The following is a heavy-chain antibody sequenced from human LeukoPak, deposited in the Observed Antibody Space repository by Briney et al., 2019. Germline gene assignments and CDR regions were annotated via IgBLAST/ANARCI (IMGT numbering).Heavy chain of an antibody. Sequence: GGSLSLPWLAFGFTFRTPDMHWAGQPQGKVPEGVSGTGTTGDTYYPGSVKGRFTISREDGKNSLYLQMNSLTVGDTAVYFCARGRPGSGWGTLGFDIWGQGTMVTVSS. CDR3: ARGRPGSGWGTLGFDI. J-gene: IGHJ3*02. V-gene: IGHV3-13*01. D-gene: IGHD6-19*01. CDR2: TGTTGDT. CDR1: GFTFRTPD.